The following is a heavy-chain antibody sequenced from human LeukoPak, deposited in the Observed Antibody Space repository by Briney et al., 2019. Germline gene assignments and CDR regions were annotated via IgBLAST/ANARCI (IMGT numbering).Heavy chain of an antibody. CDR3: AREYSYGTHDY. J-gene: IGHJ4*02. V-gene: IGHV4-39*07. CDR1: GGSISSSSYY. D-gene: IGHD5-18*01. CDR2: IYYSGST. Sequence: SETLSLTCTVSGGSISSSSYYWGWIRQPPGKGLEWIGSIYYSGSTYYNPSLKSRVTISVDTSKNQFSLKLSSVTPADTAVYYCAREYSYGTHDYWGQGTLVTVSS.